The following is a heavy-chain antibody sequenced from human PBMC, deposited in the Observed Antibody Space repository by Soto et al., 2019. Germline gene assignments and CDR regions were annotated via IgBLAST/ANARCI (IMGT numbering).Heavy chain of an antibody. Sequence: QVQLVHSGAEVKKPCAAVTVSCEASGYRFSDYYLHWVRQAPGQAPEWMGWMNPNSGDTKYSQKFKGRVTMTRDTSVSKASMELNGLKSDDTAVYYCARESGGATATLDYYYFYMDVWGIGTTVTISS. CDR2: MNPNSGDT. CDR1: GYRFSDYY. J-gene: IGHJ6*03. CDR3: ARESGGATATLDYYYFYMDV. V-gene: IGHV1-2*02. D-gene: IGHD5-12*01.